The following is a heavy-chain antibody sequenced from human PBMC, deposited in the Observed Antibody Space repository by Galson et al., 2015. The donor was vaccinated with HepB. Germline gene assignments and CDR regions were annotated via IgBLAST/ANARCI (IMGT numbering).Heavy chain of an antibody. J-gene: IGHJ3*02. CDR1: GFTFSDYW. V-gene: IGHV3-74*01. D-gene: IGHD1-26*01. CDR3: ARVRGRYQYDAFDI. Sequence: SLRLSCAASGFTFSDYWMHWVRQALGKGLVWVSRINSDATNTTYADAVEGRFTVSRDNAKDTLFLQMNGLRAEDTAVYYCARVRGRYQYDAFDIWGHGTMVTVSS. CDR2: INSDATNT.